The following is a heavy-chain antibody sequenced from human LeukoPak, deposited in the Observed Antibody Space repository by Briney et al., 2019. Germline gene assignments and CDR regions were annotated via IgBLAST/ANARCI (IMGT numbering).Heavy chain of an antibody. CDR1: GYTFTSYD. J-gene: IGHJ6*03. D-gene: IGHD3-16*02. CDR3: SRNSNFHLYNYIWGINRWLYYYYLDV. CDR2: MNPNSGNT. V-gene: IGHV1-8*01. Sequence: ASVKASCKASGYTFTSYDINWVRQATGQGLEWMGWMNPNSGNTGYAQKFQGRVTMTRNTSISTAYMELSSLRSEDTAVYYCSRNSNFHLYNYIWGINRWLYYYYLDVWGKGTTVPVPS.